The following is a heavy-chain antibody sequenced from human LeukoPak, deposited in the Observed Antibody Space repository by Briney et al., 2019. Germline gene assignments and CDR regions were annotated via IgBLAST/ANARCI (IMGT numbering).Heavy chain of an antibody. V-gene: IGHV3-20*04. CDR2: INWNGGST. CDR1: GFTFDDYG. J-gene: IGHJ4*02. Sequence: PGGSLRLSCAASGFTFDDYGMSWVRQAPGKGLEWVSGINWNGGSTGYADSVKGRFTISRDNAKNSLNLQMNSLRAEDTALYYCARDRNPFVVVPAAIAFDYWGQGTLVTVSS. CDR3: ARDRNPFVVVPAAIAFDY. D-gene: IGHD2-2*01.